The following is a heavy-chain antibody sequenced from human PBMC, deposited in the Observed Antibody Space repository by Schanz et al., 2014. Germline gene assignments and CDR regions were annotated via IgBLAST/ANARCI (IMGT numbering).Heavy chain of an antibody. Sequence: VQLVESGGGVVQPGGSLRLSCAASGFTLSNSDMHWVRQGTGKGLEWVSTIGYLGDTYYPDSVKGRFTISRDNAKKTLSLQMISLRAEDTAIYFCTRSYYDFSWGSYRFRAVDIWGQGTTVIVSS. D-gene: IGHD3-16*02. CDR3: TRSYYDFSWGSYRFRAVDI. V-gene: IGHV3-13*01. CDR2: IGYLGDT. J-gene: IGHJ3*02. CDR1: GFTLSNSD.